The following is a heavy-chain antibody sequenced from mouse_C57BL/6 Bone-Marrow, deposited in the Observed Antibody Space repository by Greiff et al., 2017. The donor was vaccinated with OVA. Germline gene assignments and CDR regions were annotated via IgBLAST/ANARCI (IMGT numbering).Heavy chain of an antibody. CDR2: ISSGGVYI. CDR1: GFTFSSYA. V-gene: IGHV5-9-1*02. D-gene: IGHD2-1*01. CDR3: TRYGNPIYYAMDY. Sequence: EVKLQESGEGLVKPGGSLKLSCAASGFTFSSYAMSWVRQTPEKRLEWVAYISSGGVYIYYADTVKGRFTISRDNARNTPYLQMSRMKSEDTAMYYCTRYGNPIYYAMDYWGQGTSVTVSS. J-gene: IGHJ4*01.